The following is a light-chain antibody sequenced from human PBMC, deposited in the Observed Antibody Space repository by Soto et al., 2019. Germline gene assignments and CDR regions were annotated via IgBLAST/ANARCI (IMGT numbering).Light chain of an antibody. Sequence: EIVLTQSPGTLSLSPGERATLSCRASQSVSSSYLAWYQQKPGQAPRLLIYGASSRATGIPDRFSGSGSGTDFTLTISRLEPEDCAVYYCQQYGSSPGTFDQGTKVAIK. CDR2: GAS. CDR3: QQYGSSPGT. CDR1: QSVSSSY. J-gene: IGKJ1*01. V-gene: IGKV3-20*01.